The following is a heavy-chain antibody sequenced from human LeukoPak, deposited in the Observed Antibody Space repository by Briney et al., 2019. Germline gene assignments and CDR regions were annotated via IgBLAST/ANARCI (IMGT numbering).Heavy chain of an antibody. CDR1: GYTFTNYY. Sequence: ASVRVSCKASGYTFTNYYLHWVRQAPGHGLEWMAIINPSDGGTYYEQKLQGRVTVTRDTSTSTVYMELSSLRSEDTAIYYCARDTRTMTAVTRGQHYYYGLDVWGQGTTVTVSS. CDR2: INPSDGGT. CDR3: ARDTRTMTAVTRGQHYYYGLDV. D-gene: IGHD4-17*01. J-gene: IGHJ6*02. V-gene: IGHV1-46*01.